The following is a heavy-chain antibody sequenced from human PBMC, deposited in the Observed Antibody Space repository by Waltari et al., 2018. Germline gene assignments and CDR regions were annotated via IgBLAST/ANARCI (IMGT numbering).Heavy chain of an antibody. CDR1: GHGVSSSSAA. CDR2: TYYRSKWYN. J-gene: IGHJ4*02. CDR3: ARDWSSSWFGSGTFDY. Sequence: QVQLQQSGPGLVKPSQTLSLTCAFSGHGVSSSSAAWHWIRQYPSRGLEWLGRTYYRSKWYNDYAVSVKSRITINPDTSKNQFSLQLNSVTPEDTAVYYCARDWSSSWFGSGTFDYWGQGTLVTVSS. D-gene: IGHD6-13*01. V-gene: IGHV6-1*01.